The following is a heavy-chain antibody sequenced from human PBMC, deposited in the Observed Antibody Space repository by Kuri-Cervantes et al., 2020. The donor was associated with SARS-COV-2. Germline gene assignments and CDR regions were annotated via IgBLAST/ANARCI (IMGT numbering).Heavy chain of an antibody. Sequence: GESLKISCAASGFTFSSYWMSWVRQAPGKGLEWVANIKQDGSEKYYVDSVKGRFTISRDNAKNSLYLQMNSPRAEDTAVYYCARSKVGATTSYFDYWGQGTLVTVSS. J-gene: IGHJ4*02. CDR1: GFTFSSYW. V-gene: IGHV3-7*05. D-gene: IGHD1-26*01. CDR2: IKQDGSEK. CDR3: ARSKVGATTSYFDY.